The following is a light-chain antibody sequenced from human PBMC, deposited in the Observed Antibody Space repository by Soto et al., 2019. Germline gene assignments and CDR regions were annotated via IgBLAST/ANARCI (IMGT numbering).Light chain of an antibody. Sequence: DIQMTQSPSSLSASVGDRVIITCRASQGISNYLAWYQQKPGKVPELLIYGASTLQPGVPSRFTGSGSGTDFALTISSLQPEDIATYYCQNYYSAPRTFGQGTKVELK. CDR1: QGISNY. V-gene: IGKV1-27*01. CDR2: GAS. J-gene: IGKJ1*01. CDR3: QNYYSAPRT.